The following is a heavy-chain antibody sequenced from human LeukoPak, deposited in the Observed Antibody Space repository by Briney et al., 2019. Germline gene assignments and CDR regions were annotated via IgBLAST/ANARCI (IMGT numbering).Heavy chain of an antibody. V-gene: IGHV3-48*03. Sequence: GGSLRLSCAVSGFPFSFYEINWVRQAPGKGLEWVSNIGSSGRTRYYADSVKGRFSISRDNAKNSLYLQMNSLRVEDTGVYYCALLAVPSDFDYWSQAALVTFAS. J-gene: IGHJ4*01. CDR2: IGSSGRTR. CDR1: GFPFSFYE. CDR3: ALLAVPSDFDY. D-gene: IGHD6-19*01.